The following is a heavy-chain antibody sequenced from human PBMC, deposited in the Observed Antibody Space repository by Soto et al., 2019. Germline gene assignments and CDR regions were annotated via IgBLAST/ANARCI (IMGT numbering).Heavy chain of an antibody. V-gene: IGHV3-7*04. CDR2: INVDGREE. Sequence: EVQLVESGGGLVQPGGSLRLSCAASGFTFSSFWMTWVRQAPGKGLEWVANINVDGREEYYVDSVKGRFTISRDNAKNSLYLQMNSLRAEEPAVYYCARAFYYDSSGHYYYYALDVWGQGTTVTVSS. D-gene: IGHD3-22*01. CDR3: ARAFYYDSSGHYYYYALDV. CDR1: GFTFSSFW. J-gene: IGHJ6*02.